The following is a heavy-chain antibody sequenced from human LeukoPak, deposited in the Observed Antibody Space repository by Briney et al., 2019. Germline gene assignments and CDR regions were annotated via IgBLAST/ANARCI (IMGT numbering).Heavy chain of an antibody. CDR1: GDSISRYY. CDR2: IFTGGFI. J-gene: IGHJ3*02. CDR3: ARHSMLSSTYFGVSDI. Sequence: SETLSLTCSVSGDSISRYYWNWIRQPAGRGLEWIGRIFTGGFINYNPSLSSRVTMSLDTSKNQVSLKLTSVTAADTAVYYCARHSMLSSTYFGVSDIWGQGTTVTVSS. D-gene: IGHD6-13*01. V-gene: IGHV4-4*07.